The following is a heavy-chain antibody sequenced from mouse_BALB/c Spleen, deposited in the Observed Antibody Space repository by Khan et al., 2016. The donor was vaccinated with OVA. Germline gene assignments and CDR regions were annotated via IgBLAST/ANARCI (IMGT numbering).Heavy chain of an antibody. J-gene: IGHJ1*01. CDR1: GFTFSGYG. CDR3: ASSYDRYDEGYWYFDV. D-gene: IGHD2-14*01. Sequence: EVELVESGGGLVQPGGSLKLSCAASGFTFSGYGMSWVRQTPDKRLELVATINSNGGTSYYPDSVKGRFTISRDNAKNTLHLQMSSLKSEDTAMYNCASSYDRYDEGYWYFDVWGAGTTVTVSS. V-gene: IGHV5-6-3*01. CDR2: INSNGGTS.